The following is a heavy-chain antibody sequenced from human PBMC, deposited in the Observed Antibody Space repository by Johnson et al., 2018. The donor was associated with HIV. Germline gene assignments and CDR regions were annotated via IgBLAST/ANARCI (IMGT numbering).Heavy chain of an antibody. J-gene: IGHJ3*02. CDR1: GFTFSSYG. Sequence: QVQLVESGGGLVQPGGSLRLSCAASGFTFSSYGMHWVRQAPGKGLEWVSGISWNSGSIGYADSVKGRFTISRDNSKNTLYLQMNSLRAEDTAVYYCARARWYLGGGSCCAFDIWGQGTMVTVSS. D-gene: IGHD2-15*01. V-gene: IGHV3-NL1*01. CDR3: ARARWYLGGGSCCAFDI. CDR2: ISWNSGSI.